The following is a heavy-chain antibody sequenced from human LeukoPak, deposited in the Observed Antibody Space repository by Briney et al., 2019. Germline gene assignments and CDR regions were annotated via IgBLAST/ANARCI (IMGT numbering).Heavy chain of an antibody. Sequence: GGSLRLSCAASGFTFSSYAMSWVRQAPGKGLEWVSAISGSGGSTYYADSVKGRCTTSRDNAKNTLYLQMNSLRAEDTAVYYCANGPLVLSDSDKYGMDVWGQGTTVTVSS. J-gene: IGHJ6*02. CDR1: GFTFSSYA. CDR3: ANGPLVLSDSDKYGMDV. D-gene: IGHD5/OR15-5a*01. CDR2: ISGSGGST. V-gene: IGHV3-23*01.